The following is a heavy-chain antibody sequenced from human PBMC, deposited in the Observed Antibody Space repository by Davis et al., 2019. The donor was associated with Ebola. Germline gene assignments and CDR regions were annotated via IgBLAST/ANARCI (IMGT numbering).Heavy chain of an antibody. Sequence: GESLKISCAASGFTFSSYTLNWVRQAPGKGLEWVSTIGGGADTHYADSVRGRFTISRDTSENTLYLQMNSLTVEDTAIYFCAKYRAPGASRLFDYWGQGTLVTVSS. CDR1: GFTFSSYT. J-gene: IGHJ4*02. CDR2: IGGGADT. CDR3: AKYRAPGASRLFDY. D-gene: IGHD2-2*01. V-gene: IGHV3-23*01.